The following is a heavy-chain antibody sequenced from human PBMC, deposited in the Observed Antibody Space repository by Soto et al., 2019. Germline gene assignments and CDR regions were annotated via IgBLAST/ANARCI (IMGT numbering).Heavy chain of an antibody. Sequence: QVQLVQSGAEVKKPGASVKVSCKASGYTFTGYYMHWVRQAPGQGLECMGWINPNSGGTNYAQKFQGWVTMTRDTSISTAYMELIRLRSDDTAVYYCALLAWGRGYSYGYGMDVWGQGSTVSVSS. J-gene: IGHJ6*02. CDR3: ALLAWGRGYSYGYGMDV. D-gene: IGHD5-18*01. CDR2: INPNSGGT. CDR1: GYTFTGYY. V-gene: IGHV1-2*04.